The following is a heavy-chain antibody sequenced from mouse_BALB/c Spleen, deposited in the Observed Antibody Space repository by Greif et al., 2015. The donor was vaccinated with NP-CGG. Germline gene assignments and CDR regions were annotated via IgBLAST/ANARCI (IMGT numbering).Heavy chain of an antibody. J-gene: IGHJ3*01. CDR1: GFTFSSYA. V-gene: IGHV5-6-5*01. CDR3: ARGAGIYYGYDVGFAY. CDR2: ISSGGST. D-gene: IGHD2-2*01. Sequence: EVMLVESGGGLVKPGGSLKLSCAASGFTFSSYAMSWVRQTPEKRLEWVASISSGGSTYYPDSVKGRFTISRDNARNILYLQMSSLGSEDTAMYYCARGAGIYYGYDVGFAYWGQGTLVTVSA.